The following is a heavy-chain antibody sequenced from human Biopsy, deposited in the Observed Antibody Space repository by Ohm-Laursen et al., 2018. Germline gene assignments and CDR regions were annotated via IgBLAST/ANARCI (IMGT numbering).Heavy chain of an antibody. CDR3: ARDYDTSGYYYVS. Sequence: SDTLSLTCVVSGGSISNNNYYWGWIRQPPGKGLGWIGSIFYRGSTHYKPSLKSRANISVDTSKNQFSLKLNSVTAADTAVYYCARDYDTSGYYYVSWGQGTLVTVSS. V-gene: IGHV4-39*01. CDR2: IFYRGST. J-gene: IGHJ5*02. D-gene: IGHD3-22*01. CDR1: GGSISNNNYY.